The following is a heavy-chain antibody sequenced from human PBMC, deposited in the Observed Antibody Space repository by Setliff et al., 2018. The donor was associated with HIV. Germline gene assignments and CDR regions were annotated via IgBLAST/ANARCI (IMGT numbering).Heavy chain of an antibody. Sequence: ASVKVSCKASGYTSTSYYMHWVRQAPGQGLEWMGRINPNSGGTNYAQRFQGRVTMTRDTSISTAYMELSRLRSDDTAVYYCAREFGAGIRQIVAGEFYYMDVWGKGTTVTVSS. V-gene: IGHV1-2*06. D-gene: IGHD5-12*01. CDR2: INPNSGGT. CDR1: GYTSTSYY. J-gene: IGHJ6*03. CDR3: AREFGAGIRQIVAGEFYYMDV.